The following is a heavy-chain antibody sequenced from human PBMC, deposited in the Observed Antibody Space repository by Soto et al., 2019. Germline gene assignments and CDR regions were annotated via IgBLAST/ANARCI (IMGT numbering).Heavy chain of an antibody. Sequence: QVQLQQWGAGLLKPSETLSLTCAVYGGSFSGYYWSWIRQPPGKGLEWIGEINHSGSTNYNPSLKSRVTISVDTSKNQFSRKLSSVTAADTAVYYCARGDVVAALDYWGQGTLVTVSS. CDR3: ARGDVVAALDY. CDR2: INHSGST. V-gene: IGHV4-34*01. D-gene: IGHD2-15*01. J-gene: IGHJ4*02. CDR1: GGSFSGYY.